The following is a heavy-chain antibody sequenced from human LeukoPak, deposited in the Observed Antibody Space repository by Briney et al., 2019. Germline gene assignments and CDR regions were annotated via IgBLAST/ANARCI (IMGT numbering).Heavy chain of an antibody. CDR2: IYYSGST. Sequence: PSETLSLTCTVSGGSISSGGYYWSWIRQHPGKGLEWIGYIYYSGSTYYNPSLKSRVTISVDTSKNQFSLKLSSVTAADTAVYYCARFRPIVVVPAAIRCDAFDIWGQGTMVTVSS. D-gene: IGHD2-2*01. CDR1: GGSISSGGYY. V-gene: IGHV4-31*03. J-gene: IGHJ3*02. CDR3: ARFRPIVVVPAAIRCDAFDI.